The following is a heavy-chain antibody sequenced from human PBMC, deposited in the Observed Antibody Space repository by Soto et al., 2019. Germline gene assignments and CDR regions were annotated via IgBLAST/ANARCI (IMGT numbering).Heavy chain of an antibody. CDR2: IYSSGST. D-gene: IGHD3-3*01. Sequence: KPSETLSLTCTVTGGTLSGYYWTWIRQSAGGGLEWIGRIYSSGSTNYNPSLKSRVTISLDTSMSHFSLRLRSVSAADTAVYYCARGQRFSDWFDPWGQGTLVTV. J-gene: IGHJ5*02. CDR3: ARGQRFSDWFDP. CDR1: GGTLSGYY. V-gene: IGHV4-4*07.